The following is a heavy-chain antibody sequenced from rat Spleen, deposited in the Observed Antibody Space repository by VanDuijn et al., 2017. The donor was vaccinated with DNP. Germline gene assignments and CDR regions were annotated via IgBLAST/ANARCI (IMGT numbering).Heavy chain of an antibody. V-gene: IGHV2-1*01. CDR3: TAGSSKEFAY. CDR2: ILSGGST. Sequence: QVQLKESGPGLVQPSQTLSLTCTVSGFSLTSNTIHWVRQPPGKGLEWVGAILSGGSTDYNSAPKSRLSNSRETSKSQVFLKMSRLQTEGTAIYFCTAGSSKEFAYWGQGTLVTVSS. CDR1: GFSLTSNT. D-gene: IGHD5-1*01. J-gene: IGHJ3*01.